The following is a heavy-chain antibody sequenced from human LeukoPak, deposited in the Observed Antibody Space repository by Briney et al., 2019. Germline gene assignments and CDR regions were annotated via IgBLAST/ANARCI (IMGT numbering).Heavy chain of an antibody. CDR2: ISGSGGST. Sequence: PGGSLRLSCAASGFTFSSYAMSWVRQAPGKGLEWGSAISGSGGSTYYADSVKGRFTISRDNSKNTLYLQMNSLRAEDTAVYYCAKEFSGDRYSSGFDYWGQGTLVTVSS. J-gene: IGHJ4*02. CDR3: AKEFSGDRYSSGFDY. V-gene: IGHV3-23*01. CDR1: GFTFSSYA. D-gene: IGHD6-19*01.